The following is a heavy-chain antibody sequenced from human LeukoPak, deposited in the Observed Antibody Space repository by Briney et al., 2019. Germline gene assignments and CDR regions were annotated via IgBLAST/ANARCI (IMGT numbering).Heavy chain of an antibody. CDR1: RFTFDDSA. V-gene: IGHV3-9*01. Sequence: PGRSLRLSCAASRFTFDDSAMHWVRHSPGKGLEWVSGISWNSGSIGYADSVKGRFTISRDNAKNSLYLQMNSLRADDTALYYCAKRGSSWNFDYWGQGTLVTVSS. CDR2: ISWNSGSI. D-gene: IGHD6-13*01. CDR3: AKRGSSWNFDY. J-gene: IGHJ4*02.